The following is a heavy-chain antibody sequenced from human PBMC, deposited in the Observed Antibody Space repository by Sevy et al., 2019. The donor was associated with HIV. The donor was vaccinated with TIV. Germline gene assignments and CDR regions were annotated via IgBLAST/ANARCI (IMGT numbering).Heavy chain of an antibody. V-gene: IGHV3-33*01. D-gene: IGHD3-22*01. Sequence: GESLKISCAATGFTFSNYAMHWVRQAPGKGMEWVAIIWSDGAYQYHGDSVKGRLTISRDNSKNTLYLQMNKVRVEDTAVYYCARGGYYYDNAAYYALDSWGQGTLVTVSS. CDR3: ARGGYYYDNAAYYALDS. CDR2: IWSDGAYQ. J-gene: IGHJ4*02. CDR1: GFTFSNYA.